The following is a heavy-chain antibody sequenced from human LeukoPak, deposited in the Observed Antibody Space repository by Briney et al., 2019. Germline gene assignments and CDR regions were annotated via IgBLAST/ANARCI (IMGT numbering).Heavy chain of an antibody. V-gene: IGHV4-39*01. CDR3: ARHDRYYYGSGSYPQGY. Sequence: SETLSLTCTVPGGSISSSSYYWGWIRQPPGKGLEWIGSIYYSGITYYNPSLKSRVTISVDTSKNQFSLKLSSVTAADTAVYYCARHDRYYYGSGSYPQGYWGQGTLVTVSS. CDR2: IYYSGIT. CDR1: GGSISSSSYY. J-gene: IGHJ4*02. D-gene: IGHD3-10*01.